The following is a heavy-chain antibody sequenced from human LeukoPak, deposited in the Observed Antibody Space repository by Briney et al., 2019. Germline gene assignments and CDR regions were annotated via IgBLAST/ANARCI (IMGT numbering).Heavy chain of an antibody. CDR1: GFTFSSYS. Sequence: GGSLRLSCAASGFTFSSYSMNWVRQAPGKGLEWVSSISSSSSYIYYADSVKGRFTISRDNAKNSLYLQMNSLRAEDTAVYYCARAARSGPFGLWYSGSYFDAFDIWGQGTMVTVSS. D-gene: IGHD1-26*01. J-gene: IGHJ3*02. V-gene: IGHV3-21*01. CDR2: ISSSSSYI. CDR3: ARAARSGPFGLWYSGSYFDAFDI.